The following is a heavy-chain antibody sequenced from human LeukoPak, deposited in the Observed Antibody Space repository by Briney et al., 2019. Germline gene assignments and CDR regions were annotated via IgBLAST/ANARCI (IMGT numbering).Heavy chain of an antibody. CDR3: AKPYPTLTTSAVLDN. V-gene: IGHV3-30*18. CDR1: GFTFSNYA. J-gene: IGHJ4*02. D-gene: IGHD1-1*01. Sequence: GGSLRLSCAASGFTFSNYAIHWVRQAPGRGLEWVASISYDGNSQHYGAPVKGRFTISRDNSKNTVYLQINTLRTDDAAIYYCAKPYPTLTTSAVLDNWGQGTLVTVSS. CDR2: ISYDGNSQ.